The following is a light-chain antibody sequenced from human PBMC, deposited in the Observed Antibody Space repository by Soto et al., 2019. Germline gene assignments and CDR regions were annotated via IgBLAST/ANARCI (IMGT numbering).Light chain of an antibody. Sequence: QSALTQPASVSGSPGQSITISCTGTSSDVGGYNYVSWYQQHPGKAPKLMIYDVSNRPSWVSNRFSGSKSGNTASLTISGLQAEDEADYYCSLYTSSSTLVFGGGTKLTVL. CDR1: SSDVGGYNY. V-gene: IGLV2-14*01. CDR3: SLYTSSSTLV. J-gene: IGLJ2*01. CDR2: DVS.